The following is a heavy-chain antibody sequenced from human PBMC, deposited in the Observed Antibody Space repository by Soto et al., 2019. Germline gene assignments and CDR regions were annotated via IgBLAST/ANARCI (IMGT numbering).Heavy chain of an antibody. V-gene: IGHV3-23*01. CDR1: GFTFSSYA. J-gene: IGHJ6*03. D-gene: IGHD2-2*01. CDR2: ISGSGGST. CDR3: GYCSSTSSFYYYYYMDV. Sequence: EVQLLESGGGLVQPGGSLRLSCAASGFTFSSYAMSWVRQAPGKGLEWVSAISGSGGSTYYADSVKGRFTISRDNSKNTLYLQMNSLRAEDTAVSYCGYCSSTSSFYYYYYMDVWGKGTTVTVSS.